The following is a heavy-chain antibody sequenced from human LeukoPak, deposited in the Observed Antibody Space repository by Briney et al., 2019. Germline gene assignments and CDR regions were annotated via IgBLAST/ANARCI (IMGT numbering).Heavy chain of an antibody. V-gene: IGHV3-23*01. CDR3: AKRVPYTSSSVYFDY. CDR1: GFTFSSYG. Sequence: GGSLRLSCAAYGFTFSSYGMSWVRQAPGKGLEWVSSISDDGRSTYYADSVKGRFTISKDNSKNTMYLQMNNLRAEDTAIYYCAKRVPYTSSSVYFDYWGQGTLVTVSS. J-gene: IGHJ4*02. CDR2: ISDDGRST. D-gene: IGHD6-6*01.